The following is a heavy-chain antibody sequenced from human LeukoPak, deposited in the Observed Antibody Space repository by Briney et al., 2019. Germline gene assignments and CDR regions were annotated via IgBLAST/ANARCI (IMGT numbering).Heavy chain of an antibody. CDR2: IKQDGSER. V-gene: IGHV3-7*01. CDR1: GFTFNIYT. CDR3: ARSLSAGFDY. J-gene: IGHJ4*02. Sequence: PGGSLRLSCAASGFTFNIYTMNWVRQVPGKGLEWVANIKQDGSERYYVDSVKGRFTISRDNAKNSLYLQMNSLRVEDTAVYYCARSLSAGFDYWGQGTLVTVSS. D-gene: IGHD2/OR15-2a*01.